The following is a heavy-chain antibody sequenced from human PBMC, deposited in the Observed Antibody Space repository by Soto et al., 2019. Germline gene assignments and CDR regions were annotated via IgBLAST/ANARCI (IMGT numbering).Heavy chain of an antibody. V-gene: IGHV3-23*01. D-gene: IGHD3-22*01. Sequence: SLRLSCAASGFTFSSYAMSWVRQAPGKGLEWVSAISGSGGSTYYADSVKGRFTISRDNSKNTLYLQMNSLRAEDTAVYYCAKNYYDSSGYYYAPDYWGQGTLVTVSS. CDR3: AKNYYDSSGYYYAPDY. CDR1: GFTFSSYA. J-gene: IGHJ4*02. CDR2: ISGSGGST.